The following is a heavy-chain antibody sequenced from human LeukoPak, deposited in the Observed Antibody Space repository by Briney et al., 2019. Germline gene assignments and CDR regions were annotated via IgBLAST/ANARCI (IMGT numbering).Heavy chain of an antibody. V-gene: IGHV4-4*07. CDR1: GGSISSYY. CDR3: ARNARYNWFDP. J-gene: IGHJ5*02. Sequence: SETLSLTCTVSGGSISSYYWSWIRQPAGKGLEWIGRIYHSGSTYYNPSLKSRVTISVDTSKNQFSLKLSSVTAADTAVYYCARNARYNWFDPWGQGTLVSVSS. CDR2: IYHSGST.